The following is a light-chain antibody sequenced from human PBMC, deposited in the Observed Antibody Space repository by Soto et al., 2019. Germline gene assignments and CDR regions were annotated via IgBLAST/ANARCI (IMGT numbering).Light chain of an antibody. CDR2: DAS. V-gene: IGKV3-11*01. CDR1: QSVSSY. J-gene: IGKJ1*01. Sequence: EIVLTQSPATLSLSPGERATLSCRASQSVSSYLAWYQQKPGQAPRLLIYDASNRATGIPARFSGSGSGTNFTLTISSLEPEDFAVYYCQQRRNCPQGPFGKGTKV. CDR3: QQRRNCPQGP.